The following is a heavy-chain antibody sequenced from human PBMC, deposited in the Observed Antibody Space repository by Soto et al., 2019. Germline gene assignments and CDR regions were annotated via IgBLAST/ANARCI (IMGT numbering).Heavy chain of an antibody. CDR2: IIPIFGTA. CDR3: ASTSGSYFQNFDY. Sequence: SVKVSCKASGGTFSSYAISWVRQAPGQGLEWMGGIIPIFGTAKYAQKFQGRVTITADESTSTAYMELSSLRSEDTAVYYCASTSGSYFQNFDYWGQGTLVTVSS. J-gene: IGHJ4*02. V-gene: IGHV1-69*13. CDR1: GGTFSSYA. D-gene: IGHD1-26*01.